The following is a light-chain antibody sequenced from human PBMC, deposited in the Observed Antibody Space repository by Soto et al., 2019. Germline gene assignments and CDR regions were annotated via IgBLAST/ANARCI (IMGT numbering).Light chain of an antibody. CDR1: QSVTNW. Sequence: DIQMTQSPSTLSASVGDRVTITCRASQSVTNWLAWYQQKPGKAPNLLIYDASRLQSGIPSRFSGSGSGTEFTLTISSLQPDDFAVYYCQQRTDWHRTFGPGTKVEVK. V-gene: IGKV1-5*01. J-gene: IGKJ1*01. CDR3: QQRTDWHRT. CDR2: DAS.